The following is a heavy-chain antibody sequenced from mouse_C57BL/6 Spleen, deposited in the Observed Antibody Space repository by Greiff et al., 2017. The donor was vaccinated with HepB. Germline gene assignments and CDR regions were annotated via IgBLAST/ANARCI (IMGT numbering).Heavy chain of an antibody. J-gene: IGHJ4*01. D-gene: IGHD2-3*01. CDR1: GYAFTNYL. CDR2: INPGSGGT. CDR3: ARKVIYDGYYDYAMDY. Sequence: QVQLKESGAELVRPGTSVKVSCKASGYAFTNYLIEWVKQRPGQGLEWIGVINPGSGGTNYNEKFKGKATLTADKSSSTAYMQLSSLTSEDSAVYFCARKVIYDGYYDYAMDYWGQGTSVTVSS. V-gene: IGHV1-54*01.